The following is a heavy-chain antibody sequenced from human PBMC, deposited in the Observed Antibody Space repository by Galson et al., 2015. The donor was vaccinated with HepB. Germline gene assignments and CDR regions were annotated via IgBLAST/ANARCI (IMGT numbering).Heavy chain of an antibody. CDR2: IYPGDSDT. D-gene: IGHD3-3*01. V-gene: IGHV5-51*01. CDR3: ARQSLGALRFLEWLFDY. CDR1: GYSFTSCW. Sequence: QSGAEVKKPGESLKISCKGSGYSFTSCWIGWVRQMPGKGLEWMGIIYPGDSDTRYSPSFQGQVTISADKSISTAYLQWSSLKASDTAMYYCARQSLGALRFLEWLFDYWGQGTPVTVSS. J-gene: IGHJ4*02.